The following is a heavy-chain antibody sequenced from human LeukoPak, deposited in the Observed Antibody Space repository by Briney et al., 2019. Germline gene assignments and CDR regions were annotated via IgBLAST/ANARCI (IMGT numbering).Heavy chain of an antibody. Sequence: PGASLKISCKCSGYSFTSHYIGWVRQMPGKGLEWMGVIYPDDSNTRYSPSFQGQVTISADKSISTAYLQWSSLKASDTAMYYCARQRGDNAENFDYWGQGTLVTVSS. D-gene: IGHD2-21*02. V-gene: IGHV5-51*01. CDR2: IYPDDSNT. CDR3: ARQRGDNAENFDY. CDR1: GYSFTSHY. J-gene: IGHJ4*02.